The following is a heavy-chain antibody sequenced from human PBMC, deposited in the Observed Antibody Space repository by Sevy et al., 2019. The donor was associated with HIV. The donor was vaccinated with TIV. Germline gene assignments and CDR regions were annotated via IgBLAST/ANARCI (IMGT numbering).Heavy chain of an antibody. J-gene: IGHJ4*02. CDR3: ARGRRGWELLDFDF. V-gene: IGHV1-8*01. Sequence: ASVKVSCKASGYTFTSYDINWVRQATGQGLEWMGWMNPNRGNTDYAQKSQGRVTMTRKTSISTAYMELSSLRSEDTAVYYCARGRRGWELLDFDFWGQGTLVTVSS. D-gene: IGHD1-26*01. CDR2: MNPNRGNT. CDR1: GYTFTSYD.